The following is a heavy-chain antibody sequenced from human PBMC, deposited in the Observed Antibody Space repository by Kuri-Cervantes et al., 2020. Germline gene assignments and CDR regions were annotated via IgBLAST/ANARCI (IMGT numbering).Heavy chain of an antibody. Sequence: SETLSLTCTVSGGSISSSSYYWGWIRQPPGKGLEWIGNIYSSGSTYYNPSLKSRVTISVDASKNQFSLKLSSVTAADTAVYYCARHFVLMVYAEYFDLWGRGTLVTVSS. V-gene: IGHV4-39*01. CDR1: GGSISSSSYY. J-gene: IGHJ2*01. CDR3: ARHFVLMVYAEYFDL. CDR2: IYSSGST. D-gene: IGHD2-8*01.